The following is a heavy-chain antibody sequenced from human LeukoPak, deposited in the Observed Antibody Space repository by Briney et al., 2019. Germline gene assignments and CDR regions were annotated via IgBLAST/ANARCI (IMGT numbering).Heavy chain of an antibody. CDR3: ARDRGTGLFDY. CDR1: GGTSSSYA. J-gene: IGHJ4*02. D-gene: IGHD2-8*02. CDR2: IIPILGIA. Sequence: SVKVSCKASGGTSSSYAISWVRQAPGQGLEWMGRIIPILGIANYAQKFQGRVTITADKSTSTAYMELSSLRSEDTAVYYCARDRGTGLFDYWGQGTLVTVSS. V-gene: IGHV1-69*04.